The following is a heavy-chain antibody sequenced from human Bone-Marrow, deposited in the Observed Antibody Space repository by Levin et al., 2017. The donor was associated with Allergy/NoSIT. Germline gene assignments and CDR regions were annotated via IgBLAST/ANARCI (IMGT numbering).Heavy chain of an antibody. V-gene: IGHV5-51*01. CDR1: GYTFTNCF. D-gene: IGHD2-21*02. J-gene: IGHJ4*02. Sequence: GESLKISCEVSGYTFTNCFIAWVRQLPGKGLELMGMTYPDDSETKYSPSFQGQVSISADKSISTAYLQWSSLKASDTAMYYCARRLAVGTFDYWGLGTLVTVSS. CDR3: ARRLAVGTFDY. CDR2: TYPDDSET.